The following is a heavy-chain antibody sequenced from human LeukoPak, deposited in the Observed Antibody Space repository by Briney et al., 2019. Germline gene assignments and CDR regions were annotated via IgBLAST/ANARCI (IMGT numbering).Heavy chain of an antibody. J-gene: IGHJ4*02. CDR2: IRYDGSNK. V-gene: IGHV3-30*02. CDR1: GFTFGTYG. D-gene: IGHD3-10*01. CDR3: AKGAHYFGSGSFRRGHYFDS. Sequence: GGSLRLSCAASGFTFGTYGMHWVRQAPGRGLEGVAIIRYDGSNKYYADSVKGRFTISRDNSKNTLYLQMNSLRAEDTAVYYCAKGAHYFGSGSFRRGHYFDSWGQGTLVTVSS.